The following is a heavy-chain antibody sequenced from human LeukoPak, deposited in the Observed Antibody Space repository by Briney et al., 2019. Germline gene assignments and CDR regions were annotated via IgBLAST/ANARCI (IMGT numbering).Heavy chain of an antibody. Sequence: SETLSLTCAVSGGSISSSNWWGWVRQPPGKGLERIGEIYHSGSTNYNPSLKSRVTISVDKSKNQFSLKLSSVTAADTAVYYCARTDYGDYGDDYWGQGTLVTVSS. CDR2: IYHSGST. D-gene: IGHD4-17*01. V-gene: IGHV4-4*02. CDR3: ARTDYGDYGDDY. J-gene: IGHJ4*02. CDR1: GGSISSSNW.